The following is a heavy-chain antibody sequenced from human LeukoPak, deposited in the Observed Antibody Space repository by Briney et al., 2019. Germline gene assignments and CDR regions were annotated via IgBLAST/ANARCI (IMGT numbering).Heavy chain of an antibody. Sequence: SETLSLTCAVYGGSFSGYYWSWIRQPPGKGLEWVGEINHSGSTNYNPSLKRRVTISVDTSKNQFSLKLSSVTAADTAVYYCARWYFDWFDAFDIWGQGTMVTVSS. D-gene: IGHD3-9*01. CDR3: ARWYFDWFDAFDI. CDR2: INHSGST. CDR1: GGSFSGYY. V-gene: IGHV4-34*01. J-gene: IGHJ3*02.